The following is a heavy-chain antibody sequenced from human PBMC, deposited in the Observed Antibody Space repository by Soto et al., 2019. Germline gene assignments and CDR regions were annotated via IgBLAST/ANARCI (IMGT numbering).Heavy chain of an antibody. CDR2: IYPGDSDV. Sequence: LGESLKISCKGSGYSFTNYWIAWVRQMPGKGLEWMGIIYPGDSDVRYSPSFQGQVTISADKSISTAYLQWSSLKASDTAMFYCARLGTVADRFDPWGQGTLVTVSS. V-gene: IGHV5-51*01. CDR3: ARLGTVADRFDP. D-gene: IGHD6-19*01. CDR1: GYSFTNYW. J-gene: IGHJ5*02.